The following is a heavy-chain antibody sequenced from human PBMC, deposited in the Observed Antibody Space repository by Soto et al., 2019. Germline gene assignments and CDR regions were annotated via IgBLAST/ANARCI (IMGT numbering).Heavy chain of an antibody. J-gene: IGHJ4*02. CDR1: GFTFSSYA. V-gene: IGHV3-23*01. Sequence: GGSLRLSCAASGFTFSSYAMSWVRQAPGKGLEWVSAISGSGGSTYYADSVKGRFTISRDNSKNTLYLQMNSLRAEDTAVYYCAKDYYYDSSGYLDYWGQGTLVTVSS. CDR2: ISGSGGST. D-gene: IGHD3-22*01. CDR3: AKDYYYDSSGYLDY.